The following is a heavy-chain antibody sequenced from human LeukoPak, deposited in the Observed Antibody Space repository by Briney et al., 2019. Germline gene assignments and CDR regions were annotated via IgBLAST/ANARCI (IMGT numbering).Heavy chain of an antibody. V-gene: IGHV3-48*02. Sequence: RESLRPSCAASGFTFSDYSMNWVRQAPGKGLEWVSYIDGSGDTIYYADSVKGRFTISRDNAKNSLDLQMNSLRDEDTAVYYWSRRFDCWGPETLVTVSS. CDR3: SRRFDC. CDR2: IDGSGDTI. CDR1: GFTFSDYS. J-gene: IGHJ4*01.